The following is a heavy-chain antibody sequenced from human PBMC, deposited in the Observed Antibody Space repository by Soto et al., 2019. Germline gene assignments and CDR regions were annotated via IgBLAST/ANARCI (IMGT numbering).Heavy chain of an antibody. Sequence: GGSLRLSCAASGFTFSNAWMNWVRQAPGKGLEWVGRIKSKTDGGTTDYAAPVKGRFTISRDDSKNTLYLQMNSLKTEDTAVYYCTFDYYGSGSSYYYYGMDVWGQGTTVTVSS. CDR2: IKSKTDGGTT. D-gene: IGHD3-10*01. CDR3: TFDYYGSGSSYYYYGMDV. J-gene: IGHJ6*02. CDR1: GFTFSNAW. V-gene: IGHV3-15*07.